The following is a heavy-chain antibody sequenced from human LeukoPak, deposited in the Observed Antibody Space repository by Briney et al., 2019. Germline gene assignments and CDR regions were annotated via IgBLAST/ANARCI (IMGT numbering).Heavy chain of an antibody. Sequence: PGGSLRLSCAASGFTFSIYAMSWLRQAPGKGLEWVSTISGSSGRTYYADSVKGRFTISRDNSKNTLYLQMNNLRADHTAVYYCAKGDWGFPFDYWGQGTLVTVSS. V-gene: IGHV3-23*01. CDR3: AKGDWGFPFDY. CDR1: GFTFSIYA. CDR2: ISGSSGRT. D-gene: IGHD7-27*01. J-gene: IGHJ4*02.